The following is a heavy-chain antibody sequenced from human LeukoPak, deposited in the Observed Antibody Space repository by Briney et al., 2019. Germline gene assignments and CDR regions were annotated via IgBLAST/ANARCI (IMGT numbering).Heavy chain of an antibody. Sequence: GGSLRLSCAASGFTFSSYSMNWVRQAPGKGLEWVSSISSSSSYIYYADSVKGRFTISRDNAKNSLYLQMNSLRAEDTAVYYWARVGPEAAAGMGNAFDIWGQGTMVTVSS. CDR2: ISSSSSYI. CDR1: GFTFSSYS. V-gene: IGHV3-21*01. CDR3: ARVGPEAAAGMGNAFDI. J-gene: IGHJ3*02. D-gene: IGHD6-13*01.